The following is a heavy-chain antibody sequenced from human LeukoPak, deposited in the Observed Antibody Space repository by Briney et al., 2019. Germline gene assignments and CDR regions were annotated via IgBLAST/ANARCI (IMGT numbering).Heavy chain of an antibody. V-gene: IGHV4-38-2*02. J-gene: IGHJ4*02. CDR3: ARDRDHYYGSGSYYIVSTPCFDY. CDR1: GYSISSGHY. D-gene: IGHD3-10*01. Sequence: PSETLSLTCTVSGYSISSGHYWGRIRQPPGKWLEWIGSIYHSGSTYYNPSLKSRVTVSVDTSKNQFSLKLNSVTAADTAVYYCARDRDHYYGSGSYYIVSTPCFDYWGQGTLVTVSS. CDR2: IYHSGST.